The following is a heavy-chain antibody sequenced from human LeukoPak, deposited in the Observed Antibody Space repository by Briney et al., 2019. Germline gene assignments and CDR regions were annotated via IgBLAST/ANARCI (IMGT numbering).Heavy chain of an antibody. V-gene: IGHV1-18*01. CDR1: GYTLTSYA. CDR3: TREDNLMDFWIGYSDY. CDR2: SSTLTGHT. D-gene: IGHD3-3*01. J-gene: IGHJ4*02. Sequence: GASVKVSCKASGYTLTSYAISWVREAPGHGLEWVGWSSTLTGHTHCVQKLQGRDKMTTDTCRSTDYMVLRSLRSDDTAVYYCTREDNLMDFWIGYSDYWGQGTLVTVSS.